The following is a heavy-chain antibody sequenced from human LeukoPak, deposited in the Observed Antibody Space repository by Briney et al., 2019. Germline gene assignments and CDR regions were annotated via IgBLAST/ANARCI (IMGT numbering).Heavy chain of an antibody. Sequence: ASVKVSCKASGYTFTGYYMHCVRQAPGQGLEWMGWINPNSGGTNYAQKFQGRVTMTRDTSISTAYMELSRLRSDDTAVYYWANSGYDYNWFDPWGQGTLVTVSS. D-gene: IGHD5-12*01. CDR3: ANSGYDYNWFDP. V-gene: IGHV1-2*02. CDR1: GYTFTGYY. CDR2: INPNSGGT. J-gene: IGHJ5*02.